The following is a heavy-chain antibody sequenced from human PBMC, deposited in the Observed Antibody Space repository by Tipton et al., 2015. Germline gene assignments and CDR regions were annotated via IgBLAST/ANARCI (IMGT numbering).Heavy chain of an antibody. CDR1: GGSISSSSYY. CDR3: ARGQYSYGYGGYYYYGMDV. CDR2: VLHTGST. D-gene: IGHD5-18*01. V-gene: IGHV4-61*05. Sequence: TLSLTCTVSGGSISSSSYYWGWIRQPPGKGLEWLGYVLHTGSTNYNPSLKSRVTISVDTSKKQFSLKLSSVTAADTAMYYCARGQYSYGYGGYYYYGMDVWGQGTTVTVSS. J-gene: IGHJ6*02.